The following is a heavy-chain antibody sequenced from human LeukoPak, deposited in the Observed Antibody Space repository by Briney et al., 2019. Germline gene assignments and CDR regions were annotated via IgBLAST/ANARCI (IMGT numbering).Heavy chain of an antibody. V-gene: IGHV4-59*01. CDR1: GGSISWYY. CDR2: IYYTGST. Sequence: PSETLSLTCTVSGGSISWYYWSWIRQPPGKVLEWIGYIYYTGSTNYNPSLKSRVTISVDTPRDDFSLKLTSVTAADTAVYYCASFSGTSRFEYWGQGILVTVSS. D-gene: IGHD1-26*01. J-gene: IGHJ4*02. CDR3: ASFSGTSRFEY.